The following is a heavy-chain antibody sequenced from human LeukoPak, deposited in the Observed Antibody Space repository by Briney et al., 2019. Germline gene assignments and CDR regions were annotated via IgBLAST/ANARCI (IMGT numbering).Heavy chain of an antibody. CDR3: AREAGYSSSWYRPDQYYFDY. J-gene: IGHJ4*02. V-gene: IGHV3-7*01. CDR1: GLTFGSYW. CDR2: IKKDGSEK. D-gene: IGHD6-13*01. Sequence: PGGSLRLSCAASGLTFGSYWMSWVRQAPGKGLEGVANIKKDGSEKYYVDSVKGRFTISRDNAKNSLYLQMNSLRAEDTAVYYCAREAGYSSSWYRPDQYYFDYWGQGTLVTVSS.